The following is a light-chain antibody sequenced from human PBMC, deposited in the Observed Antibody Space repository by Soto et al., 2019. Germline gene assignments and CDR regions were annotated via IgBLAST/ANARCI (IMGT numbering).Light chain of an antibody. CDR1: QSVSSN. J-gene: IGKJ1*01. CDR2: GAS. Sequence: EIVMTQSPATLSVSPGERATLSCRASQSVSSNLAWYQQKPGQAPRLLIYGASTRATGIPARFSGSGSGTACTLPISSLQSEDFAVYYCQQYNNWPPWTFGKGTEVEIK. V-gene: IGKV3-15*01. CDR3: QQYNNWPPWT.